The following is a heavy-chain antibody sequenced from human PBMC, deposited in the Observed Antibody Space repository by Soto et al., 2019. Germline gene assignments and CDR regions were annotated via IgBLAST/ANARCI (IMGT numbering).Heavy chain of an antibody. CDR2: INSDGSST. CDR1: GFTFSSYW. J-gene: IGHJ3*02. V-gene: IGHV3-74*01. CDR3: ARESGGSHDAFDI. D-gene: IGHD1-26*01. Sequence: VGSLRLSCAASGFTFSSYWMHWVRQAPGKGLVWVSRINSDGSSTSYADSVKGRFAISRDNAKNTLYLQMNSLRAEDTAVYYCARESGGSHDAFDIWGQGTMVTVSS.